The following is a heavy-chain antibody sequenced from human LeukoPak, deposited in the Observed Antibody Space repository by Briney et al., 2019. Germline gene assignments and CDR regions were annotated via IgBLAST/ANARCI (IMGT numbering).Heavy chain of an antibody. V-gene: IGHV4-39*01. CDR2: IFYSGNT. CDR3: ARHWFRGSHYPRYDY. Sequence: SETLSLTCTVSGVSISSSGNYWDWIRQPPGKGLEWIGSIFYSGNTYYKPSLKSRVSMSVDTSKNQFSLKLTSVTAADTAAFYCARHWFRGSHYPRYDYWGQGTLVTVSS. D-gene: IGHD1-26*01. J-gene: IGHJ4*02. CDR1: GVSISSSGNY.